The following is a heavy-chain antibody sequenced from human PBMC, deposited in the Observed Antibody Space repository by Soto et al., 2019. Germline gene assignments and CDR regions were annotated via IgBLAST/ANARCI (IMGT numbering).Heavy chain of an antibody. V-gene: IGHV5-51*01. CDR2: IYPYDSDT. D-gene: IGHD2-2*01. CDR3: ARHLVGSTRGNFDY. J-gene: IGHJ4*01. Sequence: GESLKISCKTSGYSFTSYWIGWVRQMPGKGMEWMGNIYPYDSDTRYSPSFQGQVTISADTSITTAYLQWSGLRASDTAMYFCARHLVGSTRGNFDYWGQGTLATVSS. CDR1: GYSFTSYW.